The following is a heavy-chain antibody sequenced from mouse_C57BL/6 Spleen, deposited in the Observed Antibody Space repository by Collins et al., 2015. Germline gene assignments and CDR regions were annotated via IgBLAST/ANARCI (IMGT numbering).Heavy chain of an antibody. CDR1: GYTFTSYW. D-gene: IGHD2-14*01. CDR3: ARYRYDGYAMDY. V-gene: IGHV1S41*01. J-gene: IGHJ4*01. Sequence: DLVKPGASVKLSCKASGYTFTSYWINWIKQRPGQGLEWIGRIAPGSGSTYYNEMFKGKATLTVDTSSSTAYIQLSSLSSEDSAVYFCARYRYDGYAMDYWGQGTSVTVSS. CDR2: IAPGSGST.